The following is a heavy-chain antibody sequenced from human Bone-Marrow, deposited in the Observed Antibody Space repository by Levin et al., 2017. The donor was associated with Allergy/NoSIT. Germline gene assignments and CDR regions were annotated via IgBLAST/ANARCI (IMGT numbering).Heavy chain of an antibody. CDR1: GGSITSGDYY. CDR2: IYHSGNT. J-gene: IGHJ5*02. Sequence: SQTLSLTCTVSGGSITSGDYYWTWVRQPPGKALEWIGYIYHSGNTYYNPSLKSRISMSMDTSKNQFSLKVSSVTAADTAIYYCAREGDDYGEYVLSSWGQGTLVTVSS. V-gene: IGHV4-30-4*01. D-gene: IGHD4-17*01. CDR3: AREGDDYGEYVLSS.